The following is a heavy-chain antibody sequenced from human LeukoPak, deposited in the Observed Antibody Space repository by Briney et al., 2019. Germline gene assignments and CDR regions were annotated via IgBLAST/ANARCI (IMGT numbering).Heavy chain of an antibody. CDR2: IWYDGSNK. CDR3: ARDFGYDILTGYSMGAFDI. D-gene: IGHD3-9*01. Sequence: GGSLRLSCAASGFTFSSYGMHWVRQAPGKGLEWVAVIWYDGSNKYYADSVKGRFTISRDNSKNTLYLQMNSLRAGDTAVYYCARDFGYDILTGYSMGAFDIWGQGTMVTVSS. V-gene: IGHV3-33*01. CDR1: GFTFSSYG. J-gene: IGHJ3*02.